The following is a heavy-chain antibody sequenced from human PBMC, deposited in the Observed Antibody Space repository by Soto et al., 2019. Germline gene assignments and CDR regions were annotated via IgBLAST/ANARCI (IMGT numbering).Heavy chain of an antibody. D-gene: IGHD3-3*01. CDR1: GFSFSSYA. CDR2: ISGSANNA. Sequence: GSLRLSCAASGFSFSSYAMSWVRQAPGKGLDWVSAISGSANNAYYADAVKGRFSMSRDNSKNTLYLQMNSLSAEDTAIYYCAKGGFDFWSGPNYGMDVWGQGTTVTVSS. V-gene: IGHV3-23*01. J-gene: IGHJ6*02. CDR3: AKGGFDFWSGPNYGMDV.